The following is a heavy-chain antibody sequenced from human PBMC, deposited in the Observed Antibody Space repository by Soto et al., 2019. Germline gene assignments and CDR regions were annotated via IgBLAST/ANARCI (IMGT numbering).Heavy chain of an antibody. Sequence: EVQLVESGGGLVQPGGSLRLSCAASGFSVGDNYMKWVRQAPGKGLEWDSLIYSGGSTFYADSGKGRFTISRDNSKNTLFLQMNNLRVDDTAVYYCARDRGYRWGQGTMVTVSA. CDR1: GFSVGDNY. CDR3: ARDRGYR. D-gene: IGHD5-12*01. CDR2: IYSGGST. J-gene: IGHJ3*01. V-gene: IGHV3-66*01.